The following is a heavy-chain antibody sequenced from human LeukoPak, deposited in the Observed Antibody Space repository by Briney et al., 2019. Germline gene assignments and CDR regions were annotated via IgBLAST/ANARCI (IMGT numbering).Heavy chain of an antibody. Sequence: GASVNVSCKASGYTFTGYYIHWVRQAPGQGLEWMGWINPNNGGTNYVQKFQDRVTMTRDTSISTAYMELSRLRSDDTAVYYCARDQNYYDSSGYYGIDCWGQGTLVTVSS. V-gene: IGHV1-2*02. CDR2: INPNNGGT. CDR3: ARDQNYYDSSGYYGIDC. J-gene: IGHJ4*02. D-gene: IGHD3-22*01. CDR1: GYTFTGYY.